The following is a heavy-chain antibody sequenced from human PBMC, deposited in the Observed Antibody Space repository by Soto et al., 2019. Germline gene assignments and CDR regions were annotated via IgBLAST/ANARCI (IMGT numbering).Heavy chain of an antibody. V-gene: IGHV3-33*06. Sequence: GGSLRLSCVASGFTFSSYGMHWVRQAPGKGLEWVAVMSYDGSHEYYADSVKGRFTISRDNSKTILYLQMNSLRLEDTAVYYCAKGSVLRVVEAPLAILGGVDARGQAALVTVSS. J-gene: IGHJ4*03. D-gene: IGHD2-21*01. CDR1: GFTFSSYG. CDR3: AKGSVLRVVEAPLAILGGVDA. CDR2: MSYDGSHE.